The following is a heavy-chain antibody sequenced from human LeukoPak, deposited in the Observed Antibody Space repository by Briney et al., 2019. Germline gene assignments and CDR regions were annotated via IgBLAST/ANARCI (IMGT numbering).Heavy chain of an antibody. D-gene: IGHD2-2*01. J-gene: IGHJ5*02. V-gene: IGHV4-39*07. CDR3: ARGTDIVVVPAAIPWFDP. Sequence: SETLSLTCTVSGGSNSSSSYYWGWIRQPPGKGLEWIGSIYYSGSTYYNPSLKSRVTISVDTSKNQFSLKLSSVTAADTAVYYCARGTDIVVVPAAIPWFDPWGQGTLVTVSS. CDR1: GGSNSSSSYY. CDR2: IYYSGST.